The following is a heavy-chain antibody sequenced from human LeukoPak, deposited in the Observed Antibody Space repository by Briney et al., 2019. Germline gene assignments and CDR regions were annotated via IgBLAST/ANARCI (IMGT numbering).Heavy chain of an antibody. CDR1: GYTFTGYY. D-gene: IGHD6-13*01. CDR3: ARDDAGIAAAGMVFDY. CDR2: INPNSGGT. J-gene: IGHJ4*02. Sequence: ASVKVSCKASGYTFTGYYMHWVPQAPGQGLEWMGRINPNSGGTNYAQKFQGRGTMTRDTSISTAYMELSRLRSDDTAVYYCARDDAGIAAAGMVFDYWGQGTLVTVSS. V-gene: IGHV1-2*06.